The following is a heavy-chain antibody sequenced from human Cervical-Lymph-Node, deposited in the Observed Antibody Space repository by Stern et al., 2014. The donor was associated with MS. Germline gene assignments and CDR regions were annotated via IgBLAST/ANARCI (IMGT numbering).Heavy chain of an antibody. CDR1: GYTFTAYF. J-gene: IGHJ4*02. CDR3: ARDRGSYSDY. D-gene: IGHD1-26*01. V-gene: IGHV1-2*02. CDR2: SSPKTGSA. Sequence: VQLVQSGAEVERPGASVKVSCKASGYTFTAYFLHWVRQAPGQGLAWMGWSSPKTGSATYAQKFQDRVTMTRDTSINTGYMEVSSLRSDDTAVYYCARDRGSYSDYWGQGTLVAVSS.